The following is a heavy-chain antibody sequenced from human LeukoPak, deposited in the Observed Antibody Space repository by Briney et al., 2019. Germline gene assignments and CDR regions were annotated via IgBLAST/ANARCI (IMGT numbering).Heavy chain of an antibody. CDR1: GFTFRRHW. CDR3: AREDYDDDGWYFDL. D-gene: IGHD4-17*01. CDR2: IKSDGAST. V-gene: IGHV3-74*01. Sequence: GSLRLSCAASGFTFRRHWMHWVRQAPGKGLVWVSRIKSDGASTTYADSVKGRFTISRDNAKNTLYLQMTSLRVEDTAEYFCAREDYDDDGWYFDLWGRGTLVTVSS. J-gene: IGHJ2*01.